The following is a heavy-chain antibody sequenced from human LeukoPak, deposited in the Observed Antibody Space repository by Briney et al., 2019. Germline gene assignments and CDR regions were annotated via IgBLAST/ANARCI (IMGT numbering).Heavy chain of an antibody. V-gene: IGHV3-74*01. CDR1: GFTFSVHW. CDR3: TRSDEYNYGNFDY. J-gene: IGHJ4*02. D-gene: IGHD4-17*01. CDR2: IKRDGTTT. Sequence: PGGSLRLSCAASGFTFSVHWMSWVRQAPGKGLVWVARIKRDGTTTNYADSVKGRFTLSRDNAQNTVHLQMNSLRAEDTAVYYCTRSDEYNYGNFDYWGQGTLVTVSS.